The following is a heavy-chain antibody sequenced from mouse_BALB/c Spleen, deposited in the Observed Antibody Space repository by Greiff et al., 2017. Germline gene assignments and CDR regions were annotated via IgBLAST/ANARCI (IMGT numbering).Heavy chain of an antibody. CDR1: GFTFSDYY. J-gene: IGHJ4*01. CDR2: ISDGGSYT. Sequence: DVKLVESGGGLVKPGGSLKLSCAASGFTFSDYYMYWVRQTPEKRLEWVATISDGGSYTYYPDSVKGRFTISRDNAKNNLYLQMSSLKSEDTAMYYCARDSSGYAMDYWGQGTSVTVSS. V-gene: IGHV5-4*02. CDR3: ARDSSGYAMDY. D-gene: IGHD3-1*01.